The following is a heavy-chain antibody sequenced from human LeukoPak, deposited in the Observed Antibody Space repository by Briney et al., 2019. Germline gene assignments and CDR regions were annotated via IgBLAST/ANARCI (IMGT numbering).Heavy chain of an antibody. J-gene: IGHJ6*02. D-gene: IGHD5-18*01. V-gene: IGHV5-51*01. CDR2: INPGDSDT. CDR1: GYSFTSYW. Sequence: GESLKISCKGSGYSFTSYWIGWVRQMPGKGLEWMGIINPGDSDTRYWPSFQGQVTISADKSISTAYLQWSSLKASDTAKYYCARRGYSLGYDLYYYYGMDVWGQGTTVTVPS. CDR3: ARRGYSLGYDLYYYYGMDV.